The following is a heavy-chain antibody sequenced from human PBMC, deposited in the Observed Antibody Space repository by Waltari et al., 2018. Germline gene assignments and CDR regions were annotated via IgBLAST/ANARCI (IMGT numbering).Heavy chain of an antibody. CDR3: TRYSSSWYGGFDP. Sequence: EVQLVESGGGLVQPGGSLKLSCAASGFTFSGSAMHWVRQASGKGLEWVGRIRSKANSYATAYAASVKGRFTISRDDSKNTAYLQMNSLKTEDTAVYYCTRYSSSWYGGFDPWGQGTLVTVSS. CDR1: GFTFSGSA. D-gene: IGHD6-13*01. V-gene: IGHV3-73*01. J-gene: IGHJ5*02. CDR2: IRSKANSYAT.